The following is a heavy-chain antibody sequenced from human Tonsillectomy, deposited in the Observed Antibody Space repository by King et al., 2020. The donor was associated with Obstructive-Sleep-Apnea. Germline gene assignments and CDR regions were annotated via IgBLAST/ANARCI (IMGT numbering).Heavy chain of an antibody. CDR2: IYHSGCT. CDR3: ARGRSGWSEYFQH. D-gene: IGHD6-19*01. V-gene: IGHV4-38-2*02. CDR1: GNSISSTYF. J-gene: IGHJ1*01. Sequence: LQLQESGPGLVKPSETVSLICTVSGNSISSTYFWGWIRQPPGKGLEWIGNIYHSGCTYYNPSLKSRVTISVDTSKDQFSLKVNSVTAADTAVYYCARGRSGWSEYFQHWGQGTLVTVSS.